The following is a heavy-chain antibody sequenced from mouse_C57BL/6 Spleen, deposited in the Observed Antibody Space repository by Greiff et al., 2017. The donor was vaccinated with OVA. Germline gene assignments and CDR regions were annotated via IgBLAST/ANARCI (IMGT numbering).Heavy chain of an antibody. D-gene: IGHD1-1*01. CDR3: ARDNGSSLYAMDY. J-gene: IGHJ4*01. Sequence: EVQLVESGGGLVKPGGSLKLSCAASGFTFSSYAMSWVRQTPEKRLEWVATISDGGSYTYYPDNVKGRFTISRDNAKNNLYLQMSHLKSEDTAVYYCARDNGSSLYAMDYWGQGTSVTVSS. CDR1: GFTFSSYA. CDR2: ISDGGSYT. V-gene: IGHV5-4*01.